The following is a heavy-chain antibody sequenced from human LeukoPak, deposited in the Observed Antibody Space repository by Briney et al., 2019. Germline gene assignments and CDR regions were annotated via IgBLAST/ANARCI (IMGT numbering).Heavy chain of an antibody. CDR3: ALPSVGTVALFDF. V-gene: IGHV3-23*01. D-gene: IGHD1-26*01. CDR2: ITGSGVDT. CDR1: GFTFSNYA. J-gene: IGHJ4*02. Sequence: GGSLRLSCAASGFTFSNYAMSWVRQAPGKGLEWVAGITGSGVDTYYADSVKGRFTISRDNSKSTLYLQMNTLGAEDTAVYYCALPSVGTVALFDFWGQGILVAVSS.